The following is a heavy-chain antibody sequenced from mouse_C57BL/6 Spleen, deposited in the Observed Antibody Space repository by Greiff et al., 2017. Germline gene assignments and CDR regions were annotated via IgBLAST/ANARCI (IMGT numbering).Heavy chain of an antibody. CDR3: ARSESFDD. V-gene: IGHV1-42*01. Sequence: VQLQQSGPELVKPGASVKISCKASGYSFTGYYMNWVKQSPEKSLEWIGEINPSTGGTTYNQKFKAKATLTVDKSSSTAYMQLKSLTSEDSAVYYCARSESFDDWGQGTTLTVSS. D-gene: IGHD6-2*01. J-gene: IGHJ2*01. CDR1: GYSFTGYY. CDR2: INPSTGGT.